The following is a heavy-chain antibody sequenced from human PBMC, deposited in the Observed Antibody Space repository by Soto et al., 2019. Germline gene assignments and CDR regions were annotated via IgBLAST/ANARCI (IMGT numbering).Heavy chain of an antibody. V-gene: IGHV3-15*01. D-gene: IGHD5-12*01. CDR1: GFSFSNAW. CDR3: ITISRLSLVDC. CDR2: IKSKTDGGTI. Sequence: GGSLRLSCAASGFSFSNAWMNWVRQAPGKGLEWVGRIKSKTDGGTIDYAAPVKGRFAISRDDSKNTLYLQMNSLKTEDTAVYYCITISRLSLVDCWGQGTLVTVSS. J-gene: IGHJ4*02.